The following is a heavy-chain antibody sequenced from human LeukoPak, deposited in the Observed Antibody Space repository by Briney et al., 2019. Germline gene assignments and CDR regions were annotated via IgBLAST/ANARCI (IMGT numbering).Heavy chain of an antibody. CDR3: AGSIAALDAFDI. J-gene: IGHJ3*02. CDR1: GFTFSSYG. V-gene: IGHV3-30*02. D-gene: IGHD6-13*01. Sequence: GGSLRLSCAASGFTFSSYGMHWVRQAPGKGLEWVAFIRYDGSNKYYADSVKGRFTISRDNSKNTLYLQMNSLRAEDTAVYYCAGSIAALDAFDIWGQGTMVTVSS. CDR2: IRYDGSNK.